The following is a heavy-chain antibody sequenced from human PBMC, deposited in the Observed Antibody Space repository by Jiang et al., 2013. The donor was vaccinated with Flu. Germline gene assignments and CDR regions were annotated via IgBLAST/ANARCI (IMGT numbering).Heavy chain of an antibody. CDR3: ARKQTYYYDSSGSDAFDI. J-gene: IGHJ3*02. D-gene: IGHD3-22*01. Sequence: SGAEVKKPGSSVKVSCKASGGTFSSYTISWVRQAPGQGLEWMGRIIPILGIANYAQKFQGRVTITADKSTSTAYMELSSLRSEDTAVYYCARKQTYYYDSSGSDAFDIWGQGTMVTVSS. V-gene: IGHV1-69*04. CDR1: GGTFSSYT. CDR2: IIPILGIA.